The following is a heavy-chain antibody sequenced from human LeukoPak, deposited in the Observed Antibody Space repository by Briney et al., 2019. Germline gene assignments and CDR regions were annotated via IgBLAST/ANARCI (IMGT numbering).Heavy chain of an antibody. CDR1: GVSFGGFY. D-gene: IGHD3-22*01. J-gene: IGHJ4*02. CDR2: INHSGSA. Sequence: SETLSLTCAVYGVSFGGFYWTWIRQPPGKGPEWIGEINHSGSANYNPSLKRRVFMSVDTAKNQFSLKLNSVSAADTAVYYCARGGYFDSSGYPNPLDSWGQGTLVTVSS. V-gene: IGHV4-34*01. CDR3: ARGGYFDSSGYPNPLDS.